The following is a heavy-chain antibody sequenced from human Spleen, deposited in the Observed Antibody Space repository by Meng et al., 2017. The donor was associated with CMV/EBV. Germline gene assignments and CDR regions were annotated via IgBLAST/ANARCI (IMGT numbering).Heavy chain of an antibody. V-gene: IGHV4-34*01. Sequence: SETLSLTCAVYGGSFSGYYWSWIRQPPGKGLEWIGSIYYSGSTYYNPSLKSRVTISVDTSKNQFSLKLSSVTAADTAVYYCARIQYYDFWSGYYTPVGLDVWGQGTTVTVSS. CDR3: ARIQYYDFWSGYYTPVGLDV. J-gene: IGHJ6*02. CDR1: GGSFSGYY. CDR2: IYYSGST. D-gene: IGHD3-3*01.